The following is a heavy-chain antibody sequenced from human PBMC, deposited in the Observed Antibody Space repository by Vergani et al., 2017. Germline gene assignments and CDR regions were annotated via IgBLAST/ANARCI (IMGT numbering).Heavy chain of an antibody. V-gene: IGHV4-4*07. D-gene: IGHD6-6*01. Sequence: QVQLQESGPGLVKPSETLSLTCTVSGGSISNYYWSWIRQPAGKGLEWIGRIYTSGSTNYNPSLKSRVTMSVDTSKNQFSLKPSSMTAADTAMYYCARVNSSSGYFDYWGQGTLVTVSS. J-gene: IGHJ4*02. CDR3: ARVNSSSGYFDY. CDR1: GGSISNYY. CDR2: IYTSGST.